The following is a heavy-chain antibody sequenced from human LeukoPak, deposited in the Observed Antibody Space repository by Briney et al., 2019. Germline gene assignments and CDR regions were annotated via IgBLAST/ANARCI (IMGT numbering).Heavy chain of an antibody. D-gene: IGHD2-2*02. V-gene: IGHV1-2*06. CDR2: INPNSGGT. J-gene: IGHJ6*03. CDR1: GYTFTGYY. CDR3: ARGTYQLLYPYYYMDV. Sequence: ASVKVSCKASGYTFTGYYMHWVRQAPGQGLEWMGRINPNSGGTNYAQTFQGRVTMTRDTSISTAYMELSRLRSDDTAVYYCARGTYQLLYPYYYMDVWGKGTTVTVSS.